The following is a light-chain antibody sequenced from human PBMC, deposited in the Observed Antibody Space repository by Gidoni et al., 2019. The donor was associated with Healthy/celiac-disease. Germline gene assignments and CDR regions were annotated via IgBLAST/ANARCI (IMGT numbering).Light chain of an antibody. V-gene: IGKV1-39*01. CDR3: QQSYSTPPDT. J-gene: IGKJ2*01. Sequence: DIQMTQSPSSLSASVGDSVTITCRASQSISSYLNWYQQKPGKAPKLLIYAASSLQSGVPSRFSGSGSGTDFTRTISSLQPEDFATYYCQQSYSTPPDTFGQGTKLEIK. CDR2: AAS. CDR1: QSISSY.